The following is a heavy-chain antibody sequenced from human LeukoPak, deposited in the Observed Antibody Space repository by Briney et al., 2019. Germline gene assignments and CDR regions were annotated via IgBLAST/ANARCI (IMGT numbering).Heavy chain of an antibody. V-gene: IGHV3-7*01. D-gene: IGHD2-2*01. CDR1: GFTFTKYW. Sequence: GGSLRLSCAASGFTFTKYWMTWVRQAPGKGLEWVANIKQDGSEKFYVDSVKGRFTISRDNAKNSLDLQINSLGAEDTAVYYCARGLDCRSTSCYLDNWGQGTLVTVSS. CDR3: ARGLDCRSTSCYLDN. CDR2: IKQDGSEK. J-gene: IGHJ4*02.